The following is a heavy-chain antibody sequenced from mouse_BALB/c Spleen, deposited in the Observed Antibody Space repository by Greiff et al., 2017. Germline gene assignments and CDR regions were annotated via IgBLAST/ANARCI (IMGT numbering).Heavy chain of an antibody. Sequence: VQLQQPGAELVRPGASVKLSCKASGYTFTSYWINWVKQRPGQGLEWIGNIYPSDSYTNYNQKFKDKATLTVDKSSSTAYMQLSSPTSEDSAVYYCTTHYYGSSSFAYWGQGTLVTVSA. CDR3: TTHYYGSSSFAY. V-gene: IGHV1-69*02. CDR1: GYTFTSYW. J-gene: IGHJ3*01. D-gene: IGHD1-1*01. CDR2: IYPSDSYT.